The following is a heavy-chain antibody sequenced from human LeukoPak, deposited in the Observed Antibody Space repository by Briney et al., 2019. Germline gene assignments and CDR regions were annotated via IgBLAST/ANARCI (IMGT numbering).Heavy chain of an antibody. V-gene: IGHV3-21*01. D-gene: IGHD3-10*01. CDR3: ARGLGMVRGVIINYYFDY. CDR1: GFTFSSYS. CDR2: ISSSSSYI. J-gene: IGHJ4*02. Sequence: GGSLRLSCAASGFTFSSYSMNWVRQAPGKGLEWVSSISSSSSYIYYADSVKGRFTISRDNAKNSLYLQMNSLRAEDTAVYYCARGLGMVRGVIINYYFDYWGQGTLVTVSS.